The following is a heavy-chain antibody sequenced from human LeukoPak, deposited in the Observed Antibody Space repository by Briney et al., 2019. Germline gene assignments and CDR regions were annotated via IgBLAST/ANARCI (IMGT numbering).Heavy chain of an antibody. CDR3: ARDYGEFDY. V-gene: IGHV3-30*03. CDR2: ILYDGSTE. Sequence: GGSLRLSCAASGCTFRSYGMHWVRQAPGRGLEWVAGILYDGSTEFYADSVKGRFNISRDNSKNIVYLQMNSLRSDDTATYYCARDYGEFDYWGQGTLVIVSS. D-gene: IGHD3-10*01. J-gene: IGHJ4*02. CDR1: GCTFRSYG.